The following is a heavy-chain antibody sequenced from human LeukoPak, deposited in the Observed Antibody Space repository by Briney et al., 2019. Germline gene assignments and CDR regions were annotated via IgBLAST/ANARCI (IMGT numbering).Heavy chain of an antibody. CDR3: ARAPSEIGGYYPEYFRH. CDR1: GFTFSSYW. Sequence: GGSLRLSCAASGFTFSSYWMRWVRQAPGKGLVWVSRIKSDGSTNYADSVKGRFTISRDNPKNTVSLQMNSLRAEDTGVYYCARAPSEIGGYYPEYFRHWGQGTLVTVSS. V-gene: IGHV3-74*01. J-gene: IGHJ1*01. D-gene: IGHD3-22*01. CDR2: IKSDGST.